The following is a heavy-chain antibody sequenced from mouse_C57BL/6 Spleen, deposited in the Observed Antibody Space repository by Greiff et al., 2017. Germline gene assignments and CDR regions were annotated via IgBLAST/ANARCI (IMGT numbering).Heavy chain of an antibody. D-gene: IGHD2-2*01. J-gene: IGHJ4*01. Sequence: DVQLQESGPGLVKPSQSLSLTCSVTGYSITSGYYWNWIRQFPGNKLEWMGYISYDGSNNYNPSLKNRISIPRDTSKNQFFLKLNSVTTEDTATYYCARGGLRRDAMDYWGQGTSVTVSS. CDR2: ISYDGSN. CDR3: ARGGLRRDAMDY. V-gene: IGHV3-6*01. CDR1: GYSITSGYY.